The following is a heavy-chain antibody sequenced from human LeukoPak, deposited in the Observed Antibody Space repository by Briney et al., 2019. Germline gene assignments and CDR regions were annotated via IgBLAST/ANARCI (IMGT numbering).Heavy chain of an antibody. V-gene: IGHV3-23*01. J-gene: IGHJ4*02. CDR2: ISGGGGST. CDR3: ARRAAYNSAWYHTDF. Sequence: GESLRLSCAASGFTFRSYAMSWVRQAPGKGLEWVSAISGGGGSTFYADSVKGRFTISRDNSKNTLFLQMNGLRAEDTAVYYCARRAAYNSAWYHTDFWGQGTLVTVSS. D-gene: IGHD6-19*01. CDR1: GFTFRSYA.